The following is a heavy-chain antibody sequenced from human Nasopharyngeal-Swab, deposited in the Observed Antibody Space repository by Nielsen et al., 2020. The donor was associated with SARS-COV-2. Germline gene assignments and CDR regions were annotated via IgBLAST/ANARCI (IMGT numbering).Heavy chain of an antibody. V-gene: IGHV3-48*03. J-gene: IGHJ6*02. CDR2: ISSSGSTI. D-gene: IGHD3-10*01. CDR1: GFTFSSYE. Sequence: GESLKISCAASGFTFSSYEMNWVRQAPGKGLEWVSYISSSGSTIYYADSVKGRFTISRDNAKNSLYLQMNSLRAEDTAVYYCARDTAWDYGSGSYYNDYYYGMDVWGQGTTVTVSS. CDR3: ARDTAWDYGSGSYYNDYYYGMDV.